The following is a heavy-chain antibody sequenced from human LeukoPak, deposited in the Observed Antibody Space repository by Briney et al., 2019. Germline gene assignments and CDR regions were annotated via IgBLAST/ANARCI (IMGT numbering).Heavy chain of an antibody. CDR3: AHSGMITFGGVIVDFDY. CDR1: GFSLSTSGVG. D-gene: IGHD3-16*02. J-gene: IGHJ4*02. CDR2: IYWDDDK. V-gene: IGHV2-5*02. Sequence: SGPTLVKPTRTLTLTCTFSGFSLSTSGVGVGWIRQPPGKALEWLALIYWDDDKRYNPSLKSRLTITKDPSKNQVVLTMTNMDPVDTATYYCAHSGMITFGGVIVDFDYWGQGTLVTVSS.